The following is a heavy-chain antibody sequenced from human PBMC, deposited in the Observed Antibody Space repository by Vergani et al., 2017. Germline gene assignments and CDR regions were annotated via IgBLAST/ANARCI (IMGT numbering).Heavy chain of an antibody. D-gene: IGHD2-2*02. CDR2: ISSSSSYI. J-gene: IGHJ6*02. CDR1: GFTFSSYS. CDR3: ARDREVPAAIYWIKYGMDV. V-gene: IGHV3-21*01. Sequence: VQLVESGGGVVQPGRSLRLSCSASGFTFSSYSMNWVRQAPGKGLEGVSSISSSSSYIYYAASVKGRFTISRDNAKNSLYLQMNSLRAEDTAVYYCARDREVPAAIYWIKYGMDVWGQGTTVTVSS.